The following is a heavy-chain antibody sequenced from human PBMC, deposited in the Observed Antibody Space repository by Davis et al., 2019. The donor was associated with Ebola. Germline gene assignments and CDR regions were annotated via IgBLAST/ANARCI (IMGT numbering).Heavy chain of an antibody. D-gene: IGHD2-15*01. CDR3: ARRHCDIDRCQTGVNWFDS. J-gene: IGHJ5*01. Sequence: SVKVSCKASGGTFNSDAINWVRQAPGQGLEWMGGVIPILNTPIYAQRFQGRVTITADESTTTAYMELSSLRSEDTALYYCARRHCDIDRCQTGVNWFDSWGQGTLVTVSS. CDR2: VIPILNTP. CDR1: GGTFNSDA. V-gene: IGHV1-69*13.